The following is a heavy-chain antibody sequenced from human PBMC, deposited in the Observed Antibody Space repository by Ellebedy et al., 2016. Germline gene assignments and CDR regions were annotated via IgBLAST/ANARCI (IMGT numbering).Heavy chain of an antibody. D-gene: IGHD6-6*01. CDR1: GGRISSTDW. CDR3: ARGLLRWEFIAARIGYYFDY. CDR2: IYYSGST. V-gene: IGHV4-4*02. J-gene: IGHJ4*02. Sequence: SETLSLTXAVSGGRISSTDWWSWVRRPPGKGLEWIGYIYYSGSTYYNPSLKSRVTISVDTSKNQFSLKLSSVTAADTAVYYCARGLLRWEFIAARIGYYFDYWGQGTLVTVSS.